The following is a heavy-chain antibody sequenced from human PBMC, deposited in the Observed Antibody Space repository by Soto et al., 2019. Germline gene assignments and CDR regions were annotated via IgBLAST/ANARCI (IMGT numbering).Heavy chain of an antibody. D-gene: IGHD2-21*01. J-gene: IGHJ5*02. CDR1: GFSFSSYA. Sequence: GGSLRLSCAASGFSFSSYAMSWVRQAPGKGLEWVSAISGSGGSTYYADPVKGRFTISRDNSKNTQDLQMNSLRTEDTAVYYSATGLFEDGNLVVFALNGIDPWGEGTLVTVAS. V-gene: IGHV3-23*01. CDR3: ATGLFEDGNLVVFALNGIDP. CDR2: ISGSGGST.